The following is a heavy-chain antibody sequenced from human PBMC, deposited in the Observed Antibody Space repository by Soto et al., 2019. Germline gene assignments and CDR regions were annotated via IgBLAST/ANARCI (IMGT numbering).Heavy chain of an antibody. CDR1: GFSFSSYW. Sequence: EVQLVQSGGGLVQPGGSLRLSCAASGFSFSSYWMQWFRQAPGNGPVWVSQINLDGTTTNYADSVKGRFTISRDNAENTLYLHMNSLRAEDTAVYYCAKDVSWGQSDYWGQGTLVTVSS. J-gene: IGHJ4*02. CDR2: INLDGTTT. D-gene: IGHD3-16*01. V-gene: IGHV3-74*01. CDR3: AKDVSWGQSDY.